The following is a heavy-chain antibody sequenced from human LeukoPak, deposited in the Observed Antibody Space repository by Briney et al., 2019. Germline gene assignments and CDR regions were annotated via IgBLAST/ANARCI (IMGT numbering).Heavy chain of an antibody. V-gene: IGHV3-30*02. D-gene: IGHD2-2*01. Sequence: PGGSLRLSCAASGFTFSRYGMHWVRQAPGKGLEWVAFIRYDGSNKYYVDSVKGRFTISRDNSKNTLYLQMNSLRAEDTAVYYCAKDELGYCSSTSCHTPYFDYWGQGTLVTVSS. CDR3: AKDELGYCSSTSCHTPYFDY. J-gene: IGHJ4*02. CDR2: IRYDGSNK. CDR1: GFTFSRYG.